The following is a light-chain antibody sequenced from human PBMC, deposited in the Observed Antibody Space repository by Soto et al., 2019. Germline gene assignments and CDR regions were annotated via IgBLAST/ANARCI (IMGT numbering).Light chain of an antibody. CDR3: QQYNNWPPIT. Sequence: EIEMTQSPSTLSVPPGERATLSCRASQSVSSNLAWYQQKPGQAPRLLIYGASTRATGIPARFSGSGSGTEFTLTISSLQSEDFAVYYCQQYNNWPPITFGQGTRLEIK. J-gene: IGKJ5*01. CDR1: QSVSSN. CDR2: GAS. V-gene: IGKV3-15*01.